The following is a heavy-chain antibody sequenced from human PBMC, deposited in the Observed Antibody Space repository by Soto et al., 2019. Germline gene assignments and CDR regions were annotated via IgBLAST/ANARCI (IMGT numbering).Heavy chain of an antibody. Sequence: ASVKVSCKASGYTFTSYYMHWVRQAPGQGLEWMGWISAYNGNTNYAQKLQGRVTMTTDTSTSTAYMELRSLRSDDTAVYYCARDLGLRPDDYWGQGTLVTVSS. V-gene: IGHV1-18*04. CDR1: GYTFTSYY. CDR2: ISAYNGNT. J-gene: IGHJ4*02. D-gene: IGHD4-17*01. CDR3: ARDLGLRPDDY.